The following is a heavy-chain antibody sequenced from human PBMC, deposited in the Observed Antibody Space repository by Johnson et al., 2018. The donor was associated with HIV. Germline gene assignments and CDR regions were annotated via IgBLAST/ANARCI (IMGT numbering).Heavy chain of an antibody. D-gene: IGHD6-19*01. CDR3: ARDAIAVAVRCAFDI. CDR2: ISYDGSNK. CDR1: GFTFSSYG. V-gene: IGHV3-30*03. J-gene: IGHJ3*02. Sequence: QVQLVESGGGVVQPGRSLRLSCAASGFTFSSYGMHWVRQAPGKGLEWVAVISYDGSNKYYADSVKGRFTISRDNSKNTLYLQMNSLRAEDTAVYYCARDAIAVAVRCAFDIWGQGTVVTVSS.